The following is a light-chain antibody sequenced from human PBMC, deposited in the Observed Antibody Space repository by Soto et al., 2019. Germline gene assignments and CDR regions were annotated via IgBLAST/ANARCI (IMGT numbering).Light chain of an antibody. V-gene: IGKV3-11*01. J-gene: IGKJ1*01. CDR3: QQRSNWPPWT. CDR1: QSLSSY. CDR2: DSS. Sequence: EIVLTQSPATLSLSPGERATLSCRASQSLSSYLAWYQQKPGQAPRLLIYDSSNRATGIPARFSGSGSGTDVTLTISSLEPEDFAVYYCQQRSNWPPWTFGQGTKVELK.